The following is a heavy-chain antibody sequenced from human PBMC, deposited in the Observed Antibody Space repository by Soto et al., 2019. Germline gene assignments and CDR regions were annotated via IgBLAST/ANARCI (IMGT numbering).Heavy chain of an antibody. V-gene: IGHV3-30*03. Sequence: QVQLVESGGGVVQPGRSLRLSCAASGFTFSSYGMHWVRQAPSKGLEWVAVISYDGSNKYYADSVKGRFTISRDNSKNTLYLQMNSLRAEDTAVYYCAVGATYFDYWGQGTLVTVSS. J-gene: IGHJ4*02. CDR1: GFTFSSYG. CDR2: ISYDGSNK. D-gene: IGHD1-26*01. CDR3: AVGATYFDY.